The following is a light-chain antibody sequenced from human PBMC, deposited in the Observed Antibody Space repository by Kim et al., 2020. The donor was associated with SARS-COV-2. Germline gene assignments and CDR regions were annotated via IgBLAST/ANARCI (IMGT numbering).Light chain of an antibody. J-gene: IGLJ2*01. CDR2: HVT. CDR1: SNDVGDYNH. V-gene: IGLV2-8*01. Sequence: QSALTQPPSASGSPGQSVTISCTGTSNDVGDYNHVSWYQQHPGKAPKLMIYHVTKRPSGVPDRFSGSKSGNTASLTVSGLQAEDEGDYYCSSYAGQQNVLFGGGTQLTVL. CDR3: SSYAGQQNVL.